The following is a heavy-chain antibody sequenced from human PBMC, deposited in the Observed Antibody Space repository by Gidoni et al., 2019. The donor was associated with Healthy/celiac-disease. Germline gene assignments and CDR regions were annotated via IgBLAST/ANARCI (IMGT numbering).Heavy chain of an antibody. CDR1: GFTFSSYA. CDR3: AKPYSGWSGFDY. CDR2: ISGSGGST. J-gene: IGHJ4*02. Sequence: EVKLLESGGGLVQPGGSLSLSCAASGFTFSSYAMSWVRQAPGKGLEWVSAISGSGGSTYYADAVKGRFTISRDNSKNTLYLQMNSLRAEDTAVYYCAKPYSGWSGFDYWGQGTLVTVSS. D-gene: IGHD6-19*01. V-gene: IGHV3-23*01.